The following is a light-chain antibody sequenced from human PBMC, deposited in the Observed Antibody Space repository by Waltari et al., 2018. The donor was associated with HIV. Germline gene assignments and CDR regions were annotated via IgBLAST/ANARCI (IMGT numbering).Light chain of an antibody. J-gene: IGLJ3*02. CDR2: QDN. V-gene: IGLV3-1*01. CDR1: QMGYKY. Sequence: SYEVTQPPSVPVSPGQTVTITCSGYQMGYKYTFWYQQKPGQSPLLVIYQDNKRPSGLPERFSGSSSGHTATLTISGTLPMDEADYYCQAWGSTTSGVFGRGTRLTVL. CDR3: QAWGSTTSGV.